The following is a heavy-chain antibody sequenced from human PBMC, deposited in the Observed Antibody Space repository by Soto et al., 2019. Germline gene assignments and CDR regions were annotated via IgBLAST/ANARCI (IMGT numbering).Heavy chain of an antibody. Sequence: PSETLSLTCTVSGVSISSGGYYWSWIRQHPGKGLEWIGNIYYSGRTYYNPSLKSRVILSVDTSKNHFSLTLRSVTAADSAMYYCATVIGGDSEHYFDFCRQGALVTVSS. J-gene: IGHJ4*02. V-gene: IGHV4-31*03. CDR2: IYYSGRT. CDR3: ATVIGGDSEHYFDF. D-gene: IGHD2-21*02. CDR1: GVSISSGGYY.